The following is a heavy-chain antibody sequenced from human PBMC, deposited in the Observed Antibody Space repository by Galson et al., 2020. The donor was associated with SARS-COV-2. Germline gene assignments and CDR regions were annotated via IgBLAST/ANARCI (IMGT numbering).Heavy chain of an antibody. V-gene: IGHV3-23*01. CDR2: ISGSGGST. J-gene: IGHJ6*02. CDR1: GFTFSSYA. D-gene: IGHD2-8*01. Sequence: GGSLRLSCAASGFTFSSYAMSWVRQAPGKGLEWVSAISGSGGSTYYADSVKGRFTISRDNSKNTLYLQMNSLRAEDTAVYYCAKDGCSNGVCRDQYYHYYGMDVWGQGTTVTVSS. CDR3: AKDGCSNGVCRDQYYHYYGMDV.